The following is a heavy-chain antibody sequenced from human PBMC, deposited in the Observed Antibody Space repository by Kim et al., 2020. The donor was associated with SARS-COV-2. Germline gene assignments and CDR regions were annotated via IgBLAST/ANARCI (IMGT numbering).Heavy chain of an antibody. J-gene: IGHJ4*02. CDR3: ARVGVTAVAGLDY. V-gene: IGHV3-66*01. CDR2: IYSGGST. D-gene: IGHD6-19*01. CDR1: GFTVSSNY. Sequence: GGSLRLSCAASGFTVSSNYMSWVRQAPGKGLEWVSVIYSGGSTYYADSVKGRFTISRDNSKNTLYLQMNSLRAEDTAVYYCARVGVTAVAGLDYWGQGTLVTVSS.